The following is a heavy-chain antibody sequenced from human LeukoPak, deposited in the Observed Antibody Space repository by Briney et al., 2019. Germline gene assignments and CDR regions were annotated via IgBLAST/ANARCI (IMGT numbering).Heavy chain of an antibody. D-gene: IGHD5-18*01. CDR1: GDSISSSDW. V-gene: IGHV4-4*02. Sequence: PSETLSLTCAVSGDSISSSDWWWSWVRQPPGKRLEWIGEVYHSGTTNYNPSLKSRVTISIDKSKNQFSLKLASVTAADTAIYYCAKGAGGFSYYNWFDPWGQGTLVTVSS. J-gene: IGHJ5*02. CDR2: VYHSGTT. CDR3: AKGAGGFSYYNWFDP.